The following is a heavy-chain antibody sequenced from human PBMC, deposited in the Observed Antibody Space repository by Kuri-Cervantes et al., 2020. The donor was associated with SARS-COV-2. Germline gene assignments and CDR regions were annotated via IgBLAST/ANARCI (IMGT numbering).Heavy chain of an antibody. CDR2: IIPIFGTA. Sequence: SVKVSCKASGGTFSSYAISWVRQAPGQGLEWMGGIIPIFGTANYAQKFQGRVTMTADESTNTAYMELSSLRFEDTAVYYYATRVAGDPDYYYYYMDVWGTGTTVTVSS. V-gene: IGHV1-69*13. CDR1: GGTFSSYA. CDR3: ATRVAGDPDYYYYYMDV. D-gene: IGHD7-27*01. J-gene: IGHJ6*03.